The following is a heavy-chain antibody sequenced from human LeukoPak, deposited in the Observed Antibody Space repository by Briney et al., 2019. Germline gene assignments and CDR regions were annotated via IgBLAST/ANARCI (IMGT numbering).Heavy chain of an antibody. CDR2: IYQVVSEK. D-gene: IGHD6-13*01. Sequence: GGSLSLSCAASGFTLSSHWTSLVRQAPGGGLEWVADIYQVVSEKSYVAAVKRRFTISRDNAKHSLYLQMNSLRAEDTAVYYCARDSEHSSSFAFDIWGQGTMVTVSS. V-gene: IGHV3-7*01. CDR3: ARDSEHSSSFAFDI. CDR1: GFTLSSHW. J-gene: IGHJ3*02.